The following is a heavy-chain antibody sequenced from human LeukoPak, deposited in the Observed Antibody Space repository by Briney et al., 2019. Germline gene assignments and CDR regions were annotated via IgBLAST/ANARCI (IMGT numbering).Heavy chain of an antibody. CDR3: AKGQMYDILTGYPAQHKNGMDA. CDR2: MSGSGGRT. V-gene: IGHV3-23*01. CDR1: GFPFSSYA. Sequence: GGSLRLTCAASGFPFSSYAMNWVRQAPGKGLEWVSAMSGSGGRTYYAESVKGRFTISRDNYKNTLYLQMNSLRAEDTAVYYCAKGQMYDILTGYPAQHKNGMDAWGQGTTVTVSS. D-gene: IGHD3-9*01. J-gene: IGHJ6*02.